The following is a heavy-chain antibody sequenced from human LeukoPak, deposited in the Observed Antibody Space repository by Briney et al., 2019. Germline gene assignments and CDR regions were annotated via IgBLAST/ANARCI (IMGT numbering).Heavy chain of an antibody. D-gene: IGHD3-22*01. CDR1: GFTFSSYA. CDR2: ISGSGGST. V-gene: IGHV3-23*01. J-gene: IGHJ5*02. Sequence: GGSLRLSCAASGFTFSSYAMSWVRQAPGKGLEWVSAISGSGGSTYYADSVKGRFTISRDNSKNTLYLQMNSLRAEDTAVYYCARWYYYETSGLYYGSFDNWGQGTLVTVSS. CDR3: ARWYYYETSGLYYGSFDN.